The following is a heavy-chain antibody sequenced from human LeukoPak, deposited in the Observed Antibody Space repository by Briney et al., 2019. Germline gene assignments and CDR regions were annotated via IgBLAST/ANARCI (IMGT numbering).Heavy chain of an antibody. CDR1: GGSISSSSYY. V-gene: IGHV4-61*01. Sequence: PSETLSLTCTVSGGSISSSSYYWSWIRQPPGKGLEWIGYIYYSGSTNYNPSLKSRVTISVDTSKNQFSLKLSSVTAADTAVYYCARGRSRQWLVHDYWGQGTLVTVSS. CDR3: ARGRSRQWLVHDY. D-gene: IGHD6-19*01. CDR2: IYYSGST. J-gene: IGHJ4*02.